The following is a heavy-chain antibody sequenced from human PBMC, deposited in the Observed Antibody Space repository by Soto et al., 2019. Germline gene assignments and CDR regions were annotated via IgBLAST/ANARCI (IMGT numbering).Heavy chain of an antibody. D-gene: IGHD3-10*01. CDR2: ISGSGGST. V-gene: IGHV3-23*01. CDR1: GFTFSSYA. J-gene: IGHJ6*02. Sequence: GSLRLSCAASGFTFSSYAMSWVRQAPGKGLEWVSAISGSGGSTYYADSVKGRFTISRDNSKNTLYLQMNSLRAEDTAVYYCAKLETLLWFGELLSNYYYGMDVWGQGTTVTVSS. CDR3: AKLETLLWFGELLSNYYYGMDV.